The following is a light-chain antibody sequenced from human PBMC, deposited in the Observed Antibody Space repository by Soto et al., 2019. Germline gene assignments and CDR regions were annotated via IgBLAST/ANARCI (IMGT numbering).Light chain of an antibody. CDR3: QQRSSGT. Sequence: DIQMTQSPSSLSASVGDRVTITGRASQSISSYLNWYQQKPGKAPKLLIYAASSLQSGVPSRFSGSGSGTDFTLTISSLQPEDFATYYCQQRSSGTFGQGTKVDIK. CDR1: QSISSY. CDR2: AAS. V-gene: IGKV1-39*01. J-gene: IGKJ1*01.